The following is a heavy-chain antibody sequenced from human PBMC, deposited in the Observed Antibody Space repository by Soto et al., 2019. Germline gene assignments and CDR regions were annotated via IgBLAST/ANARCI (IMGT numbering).Heavy chain of an antibody. Sequence: EVHLLESGGGLVQPGGSLRLSCTASGFTFGSYAMTWVRQAPGRGLEGVSGITASGGRTYYADSVKGRFTISRDNSKSTLYLQMNSLRAEDTALYYCAKDTRYGDYVMWFDSWGQGTLVTVSS. CDR1: GFTFGSYA. CDR3: AKDTRYGDYVMWFDS. J-gene: IGHJ5*01. CDR2: ITASGGRT. V-gene: IGHV3-23*01. D-gene: IGHD4-17*01.